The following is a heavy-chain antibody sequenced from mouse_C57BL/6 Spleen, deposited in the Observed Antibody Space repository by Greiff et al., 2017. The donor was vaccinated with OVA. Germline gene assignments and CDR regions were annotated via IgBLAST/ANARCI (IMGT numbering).Heavy chain of an antibody. CDR2: IDPEDGGT. J-gene: IGHJ3*01. CDR3: ARGITTGFAY. V-gene: IGHV14-2*01. D-gene: IGHD2-4*01. CDR1: GFTFNDYY. Sequence: EVKLLESGAELVKPGASVKLSCTASGFTFNDYYMHWVKQRPEQGLEWIGRIDPEDGGTKYAPKFQGKATITADTSSNTAYLQLSSLTSEDTAVDYCARGITTGFAYWGQGTLVTVSA.